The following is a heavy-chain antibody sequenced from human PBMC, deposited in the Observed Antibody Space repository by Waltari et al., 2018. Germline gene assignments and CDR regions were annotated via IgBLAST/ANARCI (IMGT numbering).Heavy chain of an antibody. Sequence: QVQLQESGPGLVAPSQTLSLTCTVFGDSISRDTYWWAWIRQPAGKGLECIVRVYTGGSIDYHPSLRSRLTISVDSPKNQFSLKLPSVTAADTAVYYCARGRITNSNAFDPWGQGTLVIVSS. CDR2: VYTGGSI. J-gene: IGHJ5*02. V-gene: IGHV4-61*02. CDR3: ARGRITNSNAFDP. D-gene: IGHD1-20*01. CDR1: GDSISRDTYW.